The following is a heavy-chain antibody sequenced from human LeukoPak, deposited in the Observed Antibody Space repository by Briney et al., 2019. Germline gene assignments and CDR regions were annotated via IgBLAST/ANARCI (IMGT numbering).Heavy chain of an antibody. V-gene: IGHV4-61*02. CDR1: GGSISSGSYY. CDR3: AREKLLAYDY. CDR2: IYTSGST. Sequence: KPSETLSLTCTVSGGSISSGSYYWSWIRQPAGKGLEWIGRIYTSGSTNYNPSLKSRVTISVDTSKNQFSLKLSSVTAADTAVYYCAREKLLAYDYWGQGTLVTVSS. J-gene: IGHJ4*02. D-gene: IGHD1-26*01.